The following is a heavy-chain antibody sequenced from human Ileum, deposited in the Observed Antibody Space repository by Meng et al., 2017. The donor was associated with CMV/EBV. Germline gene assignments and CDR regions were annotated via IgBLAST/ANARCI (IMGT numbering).Heavy chain of an antibody. J-gene: IGHJ4*01. CDR2: ISGSGGST. Sequence: GGSLRLSCAASGFTFSSYAMSWVRQAPGKGLEWVSAISGSGGSTYYADSVKGRFTISRDNSKNTLYLQMNSLRAEDTAVYYCAKEQSYYDILTCYYGHGKDGWGQGTMVTVSS. CDR3: AKEQSYYDILTCYYGHGKDG. V-gene: IGHV3-23*01. CDR1: GFTFSSYA. D-gene: IGHD3-9*01.